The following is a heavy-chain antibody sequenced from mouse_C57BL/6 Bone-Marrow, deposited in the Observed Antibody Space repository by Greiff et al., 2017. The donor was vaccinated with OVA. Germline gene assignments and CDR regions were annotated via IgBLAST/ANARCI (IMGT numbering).Heavy chain of an antibody. CDR2: IYPGSGNT. V-gene: IGHV1-66*01. D-gene: IGHD4-1*01. J-gene: IGHJ3*01. CDR3: ARGSCWAWFAY. CDR1: GYSFTSYY. Sequence: VQLQQSGPELVKPGASVKISCKASGYSFTSYYIHWVKQRPGQGLEWIGWIYPGSGNTKYNEKFKGKATLTADTSSSTAYMQLSSLTSEDSAVYYCARGSCWAWFAYWGQGTLVTVSA.